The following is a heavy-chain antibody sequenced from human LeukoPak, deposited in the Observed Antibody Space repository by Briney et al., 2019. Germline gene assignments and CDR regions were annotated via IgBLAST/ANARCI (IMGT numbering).Heavy chain of an antibody. CDR3: ARGGIQVSGIDEFDY. Sequence: GGSLRLSCAATGFTFIDYDMHWVRQVIGKGLEWVSAIGIRGDTHYSGSVKGRFTISRENAESSLYLQMNSLRAEDTAVYYCARGGIQVSGIDEFDYWGQGTLVTVSS. V-gene: IGHV3-13*01. D-gene: IGHD6-19*01. CDR1: GFTFIDYD. CDR2: IGIRGDT. J-gene: IGHJ4*02.